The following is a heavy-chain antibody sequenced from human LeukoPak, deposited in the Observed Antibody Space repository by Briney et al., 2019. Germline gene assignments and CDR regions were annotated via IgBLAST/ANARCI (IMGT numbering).Heavy chain of an antibody. D-gene: IGHD5/OR15-5a*01. CDR1: GFSISSGFY. V-gene: IGHV4-38-2*02. CDR2: IHGGGST. Sequence: SETLSLTCTVSGFSISSGFYWGWIRQPPGKGLEWIGTIHGGGSTNYNPSLKSRVTISVDTSKNQFSLNLSSVTVADTAIYYCARVYISGRSYFDYWGQGTLVTVSS. CDR3: ARVYISGRSYFDY. J-gene: IGHJ4*02.